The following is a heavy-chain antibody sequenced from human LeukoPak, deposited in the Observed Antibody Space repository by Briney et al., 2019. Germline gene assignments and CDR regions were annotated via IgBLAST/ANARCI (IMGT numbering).Heavy chain of an antibody. D-gene: IGHD2-21*02. CDR3: ARGPCGGDCYQKGSYFQH. Sequence: ASVKVSCKASGYTFTSYAMHWVRQAPGQRLEWMGWINAGNGNTKYSQKFQGRVTITRDTSASTAYMELSSLRSEDTAVYYCARGPCGGDCYQKGSYFQHWGQGTLVTVSS. CDR2: INAGNGNT. J-gene: IGHJ1*01. V-gene: IGHV1-3*01. CDR1: GYTFTSYA.